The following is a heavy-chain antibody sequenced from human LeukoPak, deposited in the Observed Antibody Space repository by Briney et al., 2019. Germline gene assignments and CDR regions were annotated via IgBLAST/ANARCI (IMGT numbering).Heavy chain of an antibody. CDR1: GYTFTSYY. D-gene: IGHD3-3*01. J-gene: IGHJ6*03. V-gene: IGHV1-46*01. CDR3: ARGQYYDFWTGSGTYYYMDV. Sequence: ASVKVSCKASGYTFTSYYMHWVRQAPGQGLEWMGIINPSGGSTSYAQKFQGRVTMTRDTSTSTVYMELSSLRSEDTAVYYCARGQYYDFWTGSGTYYYMDVWGKGTTVTVSS. CDR2: INPSGGST.